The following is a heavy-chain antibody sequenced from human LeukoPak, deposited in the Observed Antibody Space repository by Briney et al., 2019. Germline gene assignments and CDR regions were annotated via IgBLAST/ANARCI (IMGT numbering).Heavy chain of an antibody. CDR2: ISGSGGST. Sequence: GGSLRLSCVASGYTFSTYGMSWVRQAPGKGLEWVSAISGSGGSTYYADSVKGRFTISRDNSKNTLYLQMNSLRAEDTAVYYCAKASSSWGLDFDYWGQGTLVTVSS. CDR3: AKASSSWGLDFDY. V-gene: IGHV3-23*01. CDR1: GYTFSTYG. J-gene: IGHJ4*02. D-gene: IGHD6-13*01.